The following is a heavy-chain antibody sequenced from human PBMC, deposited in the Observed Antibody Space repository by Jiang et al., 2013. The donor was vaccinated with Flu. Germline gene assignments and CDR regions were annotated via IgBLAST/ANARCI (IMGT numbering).Heavy chain of an antibody. CDR2: IYTSGST. Sequence: VQLVESGPGLVKPSETLSLTCTVSGGSISSYYWSWIRQPAGKGLEWIGRIYTSGSTNYNPSLKSRVTMSVDTSKNQFSLKLSSVTAADTAVYYCARDYWDYTWLYYYMDVWGKGTTVTVSS. D-gene: IGHD2-8*02. V-gene: IGHV4-4*07. CDR3: ARDYWDYTWLYYYMDV. CDR1: GGSISSYY. J-gene: IGHJ6*03.